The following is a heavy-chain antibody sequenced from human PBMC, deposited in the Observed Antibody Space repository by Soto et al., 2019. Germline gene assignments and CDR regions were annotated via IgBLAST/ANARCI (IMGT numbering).Heavy chain of an antibody. J-gene: IGHJ3*02. Sequence: QVQLQQWGAGLLKPSETLSLTCAVYGGSFSGYYWSWIRQPPGKGLEWIGEINHSGSTNYNPSLKSRVTISVDTSKNQFSLKLSSVTAADTAVYYCAREAFYYDSSGYQNDAFDIWGQGTMVTVSS. CDR1: GGSFSGYY. D-gene: IGHD3-22*01. V-gene: IGHV4-34*01. CDR3: AREAFYYDSSGYQNDAFDI. CDR2: INHSGST.